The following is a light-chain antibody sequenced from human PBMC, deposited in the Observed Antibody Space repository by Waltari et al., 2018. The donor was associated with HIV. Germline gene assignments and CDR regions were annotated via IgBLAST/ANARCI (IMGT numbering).Light chain of an antibody. Sequence: QSVLTQPPSASGAPGQRVTISCSGSRSNIGSNPVSWYQQLPGTAPKLLISSNSQRPSGAPDRFSGSKSGSSASLAISGLQSEDESQYFCGAWDDSLKGFMFGGGTQLTVL. CDR2: SNS. V-gene: IGLV1-44*01. J-gene: IGLJ3*02. CDR3: GAWDDSLKGFM. CDR1: RSNIGSNP.